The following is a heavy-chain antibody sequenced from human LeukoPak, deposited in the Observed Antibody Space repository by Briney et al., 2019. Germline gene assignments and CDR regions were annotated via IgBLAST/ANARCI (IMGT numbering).Heavy chain of an antibody. CDR3: ALGEGGAFDI. J-gene: IGHJ3*02. CDR2: TYYSGST. D-gene: IGHD3-16*01. CDR1: GGSISSYY. Sequence: SETLSLTCTVSGGSISSYYWSWIRQPPGKGLEWIGYTYYSGSTNYNPSLKSRVTISVDTSKNQFSLKLSSVTAADTAVYYCALGEGGAFDIWGQGTMVTVSS. V-gene: IGHV4-59*01.